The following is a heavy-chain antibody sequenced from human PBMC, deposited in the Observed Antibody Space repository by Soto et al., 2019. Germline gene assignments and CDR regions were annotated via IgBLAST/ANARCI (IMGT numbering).Heavy chain of an antibody. Sequence: QVQLVQSGAEVKKPGASVKVSCKASGYTFTDYGISWVRQAPGQGLEWMGWISPYTGDTKYPQRLQGRVTVTADTSTSTAYMELRSLKSDDTAVYHCAKTGGWNWFDPWGQGTLVSVSS. CDR3: AKTGGWNWFDP. CDR2: ISPYTGDT. V-gene: IGHV1-18*01. CDR1: GYTFTDYG. J-gene: IGHJ5*02. D-gene: IGHD6-19*01.